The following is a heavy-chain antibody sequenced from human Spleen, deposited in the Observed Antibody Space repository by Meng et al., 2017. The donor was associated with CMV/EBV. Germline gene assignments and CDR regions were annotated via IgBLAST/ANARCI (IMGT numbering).Heavy chain of an antibody. J-gene: IGHJ4*02. CDR3: ATLPGGAAPRPGDGILDY. V-gene: IGHV3-30-3*01. CDR2: ISYDGSNK. D-gene: IGHD6-6*01. Sequence: GESLKISCAASGFTFSSYAMHWVRQAPGKGLEWVAVISYDGSNKYYADSVKGRFTISRDNSKNTLYLQMNSLRAEDTAVYNCATLPGGAAPRPGDGILDYWGQGTLVTVSS. CDR1: GFTFSSYA.